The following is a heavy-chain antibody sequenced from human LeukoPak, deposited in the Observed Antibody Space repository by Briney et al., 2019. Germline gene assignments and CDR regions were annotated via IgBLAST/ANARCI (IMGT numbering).Heavy chain of an antibody. CDR2: IYYSGST. J-gene: IGHJ6*02. D-gene: IGHD3-3*01. V-gene: IGHV4-59*01. Sequence: SETLSLTCTVSGGSISSYYWSWIRQPPGKGLEWIGYIYYSGSTNYNPSLKSRVTISVDTSKNQFSLKLSSVTAADTAVYYCARGHYDFWSGYLYGMDVWGQGTTVTVSS. CDR1: GGSISSYY. CDR3: ARGHYDFWSGYLYGMDV.